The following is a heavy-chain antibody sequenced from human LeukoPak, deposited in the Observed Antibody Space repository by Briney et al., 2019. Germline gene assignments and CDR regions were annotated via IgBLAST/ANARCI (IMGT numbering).Heavy chain of an antibody. D-gene: IGHD1-26*01. CDR1: GYSITTNYY. V-gene: IGHV4-38-2*02. J-gene: IGHJ6*03. CDR3: VTPRSWELSDMAV. Sequence: KPSETLSLTXTVSGYSITTNYYWARIRQSPGTGLEWIGSVYHNGETYYNPSLKSRVIISVDTSKNEFSLRLTSVTAADTAVYYCVTPRSWELSDMAVWGKGTTVIVSS. CDR2: VYHNGET.